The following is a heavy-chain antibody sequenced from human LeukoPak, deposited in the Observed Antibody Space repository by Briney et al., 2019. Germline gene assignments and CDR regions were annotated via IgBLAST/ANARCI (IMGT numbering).Heavy chain of an antibody. CDR3: ATGTTGYYYYYMDV. CDR1: GGSISSSSYY. CDR2: IYYSGST. D-gene: IGHD1-7*01. V-gene: IGHV4-39*07. Sequence: SETLSLTCTVSGGSISSSSYYWGWIRQPPGKGLEWIGSIYYSGSTYYNTSIKSRVTISVDTSKNQFCLKLSSVTAADTAVYYCATGTTGYYYYYMDVWGKGTTVTVSS. J-gene: IGHJ6*03.